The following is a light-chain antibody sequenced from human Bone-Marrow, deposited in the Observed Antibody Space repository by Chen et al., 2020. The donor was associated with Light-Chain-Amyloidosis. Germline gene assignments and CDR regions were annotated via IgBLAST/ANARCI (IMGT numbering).Light chain of an antibody. J-gene: IGKJ3*01. CDR3: QQAYNFPLT. V-gene: IGKV1-12*01. CDR2: AAS. Sequence: DIQMTQSPSSVSASVGDSVTITCRASQGISTWVAWYQQRPGKAPKLLIYAASSLQSGVPSRFSGSGSGTDFTLTISSLQPEDFATYFCQQAYNFPLTFGPGTKVDIK. CDR1: QGISTW.